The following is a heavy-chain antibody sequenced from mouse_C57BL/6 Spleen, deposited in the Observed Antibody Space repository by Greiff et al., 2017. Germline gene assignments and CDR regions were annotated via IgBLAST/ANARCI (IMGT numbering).Heavy chain of an antibody. CDR3: ARGGTGTGYFDY. D-gene: IGHD4-1*01. V-gene: IGHV1-54*01. Sequence: QVQLQQSGAELVRPGTSVKVSCKASGYAFTNYLIEWVKQRPGQGLEWIGVINPGSGGTNYNEKFKGKATLTADQSSSTAYMQLSSLTSEDSAVYFCARGGTGTGYFDYWGQGTTLTVSS. CDR2: INPGSGGT. CDR1: GYAFTNYL. J-gene: IGHJ2*01.